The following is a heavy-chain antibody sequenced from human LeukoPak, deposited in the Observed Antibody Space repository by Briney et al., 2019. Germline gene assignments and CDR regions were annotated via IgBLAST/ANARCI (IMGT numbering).Heavy chain of an antibody. D-gene: IGHD3-10*01. CDR1: GGSFSGYY. CDR3: ATRGKTMVRGVIGY. Sequence: PSETLSLTCAVYGGSFSGYYWSWIRHPPGKGLEWIGEINHSGTTNYNPSLKSRVTISVDTSKNQFSLKLSSVTAADTAVYYCATRGKTMVRGVIGYGGQGTLVTVSS. V-gene: IGHV4-34*01. J-gene: IGHJ4*02. CDR2: INHSGTT.